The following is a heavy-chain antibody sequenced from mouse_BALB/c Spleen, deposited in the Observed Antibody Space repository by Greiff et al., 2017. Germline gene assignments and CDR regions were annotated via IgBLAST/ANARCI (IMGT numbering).Heavy chain of an antibody. Sequence: EVKLVESGGGLVQPGGSRKLSCAASGFTFSSFGMHWVRQAPEKGLEWVAYISSGSSTIYYADTVKGRFTISRDNPKNTLFLQMTSLRSEDTAMYYCAFYGSSEFAYWGQGTLVTVSA. CDR1: GFTFSSFG. J-gene: IGHJ3*01. V-gene: IGHV5-17*02. CDR3: AFYGSSEFAY. D-gene: IGHD1-1*01. CDR2: ISSGSSTI.